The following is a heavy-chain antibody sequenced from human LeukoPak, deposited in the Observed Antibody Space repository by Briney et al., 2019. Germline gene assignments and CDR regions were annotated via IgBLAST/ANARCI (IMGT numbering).Heavy chain of an antibody. CDR1: GFTFSSYG. V-gene: IGHV3-53*01. CDR3: ARFGGARWLPLYYFDY. Sequence: GRSLRLSCAASGFTFSSYGMHWVRQAPGKGLEWVSVIYSGGSTYYADSVKGRFTISRDNSKNTLYLQMNSLRAEDTAVYYCARFGGARWLPLYYFDYWGQGTLVTVSS. J-gene: IGHJ4*02. CDR2: IYSGGST. D-gene: IGHD5-24*01.